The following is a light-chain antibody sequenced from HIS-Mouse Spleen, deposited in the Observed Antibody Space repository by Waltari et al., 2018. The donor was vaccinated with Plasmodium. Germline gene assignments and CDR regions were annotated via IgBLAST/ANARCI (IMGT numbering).Light chain of an antibody. Sequence: QSVLPQPPSASGTPGQRVTISCSGRSSNIGSNTVNWYQQLPGTAPKLLIYSNNQRPSGVPDRFSCSKSGTSASLAISVLQSEDEADYYCAAWDDSLNGPVFGGGTKLTVL. CDR1: SSNIGSNT. CDR2: SNN. J-gene: IGLJ2*01. V-gene: IGLV1-44*01. CDR3: AAWDDSLNGPV.